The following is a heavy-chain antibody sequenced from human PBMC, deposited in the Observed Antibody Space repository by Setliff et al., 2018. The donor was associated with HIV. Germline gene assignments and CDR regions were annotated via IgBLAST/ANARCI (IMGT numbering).Heavy chain of an antibody. CDR2: TSGSGVGT. Sequence: GGSLRLSCAAPGFTFSSYAMSWVRQAPGKRLEWVSATSGSGVGTYYADSVKGRFTISRDNSKNTLYLQMNSLRAEDTAVYYCAKHRDFGSGSYFDHWGQGTKVTVSS. D-gene: IGHD3-10*01. J-gene: IGHJ4*02. CDR3: AKHRDFGSGSYFDH. V-gene: IGHV3-23*01. CDR1: GFTFSSYA.